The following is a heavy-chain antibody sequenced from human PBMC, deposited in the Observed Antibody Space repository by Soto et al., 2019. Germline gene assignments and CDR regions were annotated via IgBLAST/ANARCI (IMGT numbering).Heavy chain of an antibody. Sequence: GASVKVSCKACGYTFTSYGISWVRQAPGQGLEWMGWISAYNGNTNYAQKLQGRVTMTTNTSTSTAYMELRSLRSDDTAVYYCARDRFGVVTTSPNWFDPWGQGTLVTVSS. D-gene: IGHD3-3*01. CDR2: ISAYNGNT. CDR1: GYTFTSYG. J-gene: IGHJ5*02. CDR3: ARDRFGVVTTSPNWFDP. V-gene: IGHV1-18*01.